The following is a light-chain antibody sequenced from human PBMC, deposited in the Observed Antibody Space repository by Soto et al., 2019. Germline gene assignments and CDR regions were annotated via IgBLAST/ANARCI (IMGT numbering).Light chain of an antibody. CDR2: DAS. V-gene: IGKV1-5*01. CDR3: QQYNSYLWT. J-gene: IGKJ1*01. Sequence: DIQMTQSPSTLSASVGDRVTITCRASQSISSWLAWYQQKPGRAPNLLIYDASNLESGVPSRFSGSGSGTEFPLTISSLQPDDFATYYCQQYNSYLWTFGQGTKVEIK. CDR1: QSISSW.